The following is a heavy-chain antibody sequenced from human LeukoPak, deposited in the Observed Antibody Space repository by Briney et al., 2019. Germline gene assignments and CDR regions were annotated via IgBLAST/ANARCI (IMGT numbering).Heavy chain of an antibody. V-gene: IGHV3-23*01. CDR3: AREMTIITYSFDS. D-gene: IGHD5-24*01. J-gene: IGHJ4*02. CDR2: ISETGGTI. Sequence: PGGSLRLSCAPSGFTFSNYAMSWVRQAPGKGLEWVSAISETGGTIHYVDSVRGRFIISRDNSKNTLYLQMNSLRAEDTAVYYCAREMTIITYSFDSWGQGTLVTVSS. CDR1: GFTFSNYA.